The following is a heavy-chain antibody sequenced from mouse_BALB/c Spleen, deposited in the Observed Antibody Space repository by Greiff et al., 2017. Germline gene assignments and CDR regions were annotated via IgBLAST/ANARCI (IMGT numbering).Heavy chain of an antibody. D-gene: IGHD2-1*01. CDR1: GFAFSSYD. J-gene: IGHJ3*01. CDR3: ARLGNYWFAY. Sequence: EVQLVESGGGLVKPGGSLKLSCAASGFAFSSYDMSWVRQTPEKRLEWVAYISSGGGSTYYPDTVKGRFTISRDNAKNTLYLQMSSLKSEDTAMYYCARLGNYWFAYWGQGTLVTVSA. CDR2: ISSGGGST. V-gene: IGHV5-12-1*01.